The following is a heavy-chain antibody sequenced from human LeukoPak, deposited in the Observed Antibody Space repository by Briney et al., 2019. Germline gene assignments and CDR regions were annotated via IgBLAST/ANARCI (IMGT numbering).Heavy chain of an antibody. D-gene: IGHD6-19*01. CDR1: GFTFSSFA. CDR3: PRQSYASGWNPFDY. Sequence: GGSLRLSCAASGFTFSSFAMSWVRQAPGKGLEWVSTISGGGITTYYADSAKGRFTISRDNSKNTLYLQMNSLTAEDAAVYYCPRQSYASGWNPFDYWGQGILVTVSS. CDR2: ISGGGITT. V-gene: IGHV3-23*01. J-gene: IGHJ4*02.